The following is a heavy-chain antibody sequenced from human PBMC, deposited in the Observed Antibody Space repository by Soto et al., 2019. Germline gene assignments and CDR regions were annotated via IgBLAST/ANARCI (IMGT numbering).Heavy chain of an antibody. D-gene: IGHD6-13*01. CDR2: ISSDGSNK. CDR3: AAGLYYCDY. J-gene: IGHJ4*02. V-gene: IGHV3-30*03. CDR1: GFSLTTYG. Sequence: QVQLVESGGGVVQPGRSLTLSCAASGFSLTTYGMHWVRQAPGKWLDWVALISSDGSNKYYPDSVKGRFTISRDNSKNTLYLQMNSLRSEDTAVYYCAAGLYYCDYCGQGTLVTVSS.